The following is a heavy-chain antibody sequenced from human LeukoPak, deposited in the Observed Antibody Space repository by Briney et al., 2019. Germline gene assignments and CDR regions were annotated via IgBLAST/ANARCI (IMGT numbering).Heavy chain of an antibody. CDR3: ARATWIPGHWFDP. V-gene: IGHV1-69*06. J-gene: IGHJ5*02. Sequence: SVKVSCKASGGTFSSYAISWVRQAPGQGLEWMGGIIPIFGTANYAQKFRGRVTITADKSTSTAYMELSSLRSEDTAVYYCARATWIPGHWFDPWGQGTLVTVSS. CDR1: GGTFSSYA. CDR2: IIPIFGTA. D-gene: IGHD1-1*01.